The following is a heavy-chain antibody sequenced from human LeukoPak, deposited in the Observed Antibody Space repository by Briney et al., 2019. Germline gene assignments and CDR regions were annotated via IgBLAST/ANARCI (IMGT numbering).Heavy chain of an antibody. CDR2: ITPIFGIA. Sequence: SVNVSCTASGGTFSSYAISWVRQAPGQGLEWMGRITPIFGIANYAQKFQGRVTIIADKSTSTAYMELSSLRSEDTAVYYCARVSGSYVSDLWGRGTLVTVSS. CDR3: ARVSGSYVSDL. V-gene: IGHV1-69*04. D-gene: IGHD1-26*01. CDR1: GGTFSSYA. J-gene: IGHJ2*01.